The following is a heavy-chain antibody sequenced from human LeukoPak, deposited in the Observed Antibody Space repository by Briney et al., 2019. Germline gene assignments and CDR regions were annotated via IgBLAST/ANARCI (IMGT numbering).Heavy chain of an antibody. Sequence: SSVPVPYLPCGCSFNRYSIIWLGQAPGQGREWVGGVSPIFGTANYAQKFQGRVTITADKSTSTAYMEMSSLRSEHTAVYYCARDWARDSYNSYRYFFMDVWGKGATVTVSS. CDR2: VSPIFGTA. CDR1: GCSFNRYS. CDR3: ARDWARDSYNSYRYFFMDV. V-gene: IGHV1-69*06. D-gene: IGHD5-24*01. J-gene: IGHJ6*03.